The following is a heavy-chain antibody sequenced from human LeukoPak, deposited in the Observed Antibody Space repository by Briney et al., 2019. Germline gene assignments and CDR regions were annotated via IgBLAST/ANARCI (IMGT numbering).Heavy chain of an antibody. J-gene: IGHJ4*02. Sequence: SETLSLTCTVSGGSISSYYWSWTRQPPGKGLEWIGYIYYSGSTNYNPSLKSRVTISVDTSKNQFSLKLSSVTAADTAVYYCARENYYDSCGYVYWGQGTLVTASS. CDR1: GGSISSYY. CDR3: ARENYYDSCGYVY. D-gene: IGHD3-22*01. CDR2: IYYSGST. V-gene: IGHV4-59*01.